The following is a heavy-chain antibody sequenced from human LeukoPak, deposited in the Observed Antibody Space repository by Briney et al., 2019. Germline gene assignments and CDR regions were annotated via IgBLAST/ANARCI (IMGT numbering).Heavy chain of an antibody. Sequence: GKSLRLSCAASGFTFNNYGMHWVRQAPGKGLEWVAVMSYDGRNKHYPDSVKGRFTISRDISTDTLWLQMDSLRTEDTAVYYCAKGPLRGTAAAIDYWGQGTLVTVSS. CDR2: MSYDGRNK. V-gene: IGHV3-30*18. D-gene: IGHD6-13*01. CDR1: GFTFNNYG. J-gene: IGHJ4*02. CDR3: AKGPLRGTAAAIDY.